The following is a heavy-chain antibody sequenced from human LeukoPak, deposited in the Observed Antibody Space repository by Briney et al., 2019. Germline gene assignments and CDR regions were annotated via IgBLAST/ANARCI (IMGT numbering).Heavy chain of an antibody. V-gene: IGHV3-30-3*01. D-gene: IGHD3-22*01. CDR3: ARDLPSIYDSSGYRYFQH. Sequence: PGRSLRLSCAASGFTFSSYAMHWVRQAPGKGLEWVAVISYDGSNKYYADSVKGRFTISRDNSKNTLYLQMNNLRAEDTAVYYCARDLPSIYDSSGYRYFQHWGQGTLVTVSS. CDR2: ISYDGSNK. J-gene: IGHJ1*01. CDR1: GFTFSSYA.